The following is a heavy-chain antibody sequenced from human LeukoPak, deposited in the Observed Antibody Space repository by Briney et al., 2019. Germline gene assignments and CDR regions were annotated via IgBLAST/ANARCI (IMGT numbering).Heavy chain of an antibody. J-gene: IGHJ6*02. CDR1: GFTFSSYA. V-gene: IGHV3-23*01. CDR2: ISGSGGST. Sequence: GGSLRLSCAASGFTFSSYAMSWVRQAPGKGLEWVSAISGSGGSTYYADSVKGRFTISRDNSKNTLYLQMNSLRAEDTAVYYCAKEAVAGTDYYYYGMDVGGQGTTVTVSS. D-gene: IGHD6-19*01. CDR3: AKEAVAGTDYYYYGMDV.